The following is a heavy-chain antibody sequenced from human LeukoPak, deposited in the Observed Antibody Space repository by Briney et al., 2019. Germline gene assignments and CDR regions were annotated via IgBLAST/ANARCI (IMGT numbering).Heavy chain of an antibody. D-gene: IGHD6-19*01. CDR1: GGSFSGYY. CDR3: ARGSTIAVGSNFDY. V-gene: IGHV4-34*01. Sequence: PSETLSLTCAVYGGSFSGYYWSWIRQPPGKGLEWIGEINHSGSTSYNPSLKSRVTISVDTSKNQFSLKLSSVTAADTAVYYCARGSTIAVGSNFDYWGQGTLVTVSS. CDR2: INHSGST. J-gene: IGHJ4*02.